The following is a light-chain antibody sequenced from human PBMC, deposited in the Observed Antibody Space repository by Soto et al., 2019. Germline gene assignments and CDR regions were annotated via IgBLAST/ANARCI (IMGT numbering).Light chain of an antibody. CDR1: QDISNY. CDR3: QQYYNLPYT. CDR2: DAS. V-gene: IGKV1-33*01. J-gene: IGKJ2*01. Sequence: DIQMTQSPSSLSASVGDRVTITCQASQDISNYLNWYQQKPGKAPKLLIYDASNLETVVPSRFSGSGSVPDFTCTISSLQPEDIATYFCQQYYNLPYTFGQGNKLQIK.